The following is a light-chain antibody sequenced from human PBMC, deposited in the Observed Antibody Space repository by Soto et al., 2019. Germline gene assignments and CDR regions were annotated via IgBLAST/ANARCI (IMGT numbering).Light chain of an antibody. Sequence: EIVMTQSPATLSVSPGERATLSCRASQSVSSNLAWYQQKPGQAPRLLIYGLSTRATGVPARFSGSGSGPEFTLTINSLQSEDFAIYYCQRYNNWPLTFGGGTKVDIK. J-gene: IGKJ4*01. CDR2: GLS. CDR1: QSVSSN. V-gene: IGKV3-15*01. CDR3: QRYNNWPLT.